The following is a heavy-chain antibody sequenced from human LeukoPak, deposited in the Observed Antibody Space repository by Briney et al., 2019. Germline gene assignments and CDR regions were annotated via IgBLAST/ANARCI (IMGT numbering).Heavy chain of an antibody. J-gene: IGHJ4*02. Sequence: GRSLRLSCAASGFTFRSYGIHWVRQAPGKGLEWVSFIGRSGTTIYYADSVKGRFTCSRDNAKNSLHLQMNSLRAEDTAVYYCATNHPNGGGGRYFDWSPIDWGQGTLVTVSS. D-gene: IGHD3-9*01. CDR1: GFTFRSYG. CDR2: IGRSGTTI. V-gene: IGHV3-48*04. CDR3: ATNHPNGGGGRYFDWSPID.